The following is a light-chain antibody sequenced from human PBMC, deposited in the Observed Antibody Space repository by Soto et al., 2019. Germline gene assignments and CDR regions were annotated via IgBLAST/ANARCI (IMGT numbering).Light chain of an antibody. CDR1: QGRVYSDGNTY. CDR3: MQGTHWPLT. V-gene: IGKV2-30*01. Sequence: DVVMTQSPLSLPVTLGQPASISCRSSQGRVYSDGNTYLQWFQQRPGQSPRRLIYKISNRDSGVPDRFSGSGSGTDFTLQISRVEAEDVGVYYCMQGTHWPLTFGQGTRLEIK. J-gene: IGKJ5*01. CDR2: KIS.